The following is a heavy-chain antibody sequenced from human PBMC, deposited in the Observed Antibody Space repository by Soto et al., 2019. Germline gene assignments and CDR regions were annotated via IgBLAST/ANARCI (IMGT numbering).Heavy chain of an antibody. CDR2: IYYSGST. CDR3: ARGQMDYGDYYFDY. V-gene: IGHV4-59*01. Sequence: SETLSLTCTVSGGSISSYYWSWIRQPPGKGLEWIGYIYYSGSTNYNPSLKSRVTISVDTSKNQFSLKLSSVTAADTAVYYCARGQMDYGDYYFDYWGQGTLVTVSS. CDR1: GGSISSYY. J-gene: IGHJ4*02. D-gene: IGHD4-17*01.